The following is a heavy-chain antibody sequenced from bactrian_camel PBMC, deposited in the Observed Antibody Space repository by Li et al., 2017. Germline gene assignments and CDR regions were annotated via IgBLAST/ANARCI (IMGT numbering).Heavy chain of an antibody. CDR2: IDSRGIT. V-gene: IGHV3S53*01. CDR1: GRTYSKWC. Sequence: HVQLVESGGGSVQAGGSLRLSCAASGRTYSKWCMGWFRQVPGKEREGLATIDSRGITAYADSVKGRFTISRDDSKRTLYLQMDNLKPEDSATYYCVADRRFPSRCSVGKAEWAFTYWGQGTQVTVS. D-gene: IGHD1*01. CDR3: VADRRFPSRCSVGKAEWAFTY. J-gene: IGHJ4*01.